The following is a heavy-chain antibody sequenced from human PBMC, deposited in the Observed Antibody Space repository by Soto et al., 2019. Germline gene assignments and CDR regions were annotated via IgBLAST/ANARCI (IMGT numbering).Heavy chain of an antibody. CDR2: INADGSST. V-gene: IGHV3-74*01. D-gene: IGHD4-17*01. Sequence: EVQLVESGGGLVQPGGSLRLSCAASGFTFSSYWMHWVRQAPGKGLVWVSRINADGSSTSYADSVKGRFTTSRDNAKNTLYLYMSSLRAEDTAVYFCAGEFGDYGGEEYFQHWGQGTLVTVSS. CDR3: AGEFGDYGGEEYFQH. CDR1: GFTFSSYW. J-gene: IGHJ1*01.